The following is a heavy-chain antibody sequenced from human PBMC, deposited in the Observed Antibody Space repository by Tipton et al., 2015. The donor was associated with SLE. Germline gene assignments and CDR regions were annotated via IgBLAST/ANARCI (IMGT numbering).Heavy chain of an antibody. J-gene: IGHJ3*02. CDR1: GFTFDDYA. CDR3: AGAWGDAFDI. V-gene: IGHV3-43*02. D-gene: IGHD7-27*01. Sequence: QLVQSGGGVVQPGGSLRLSCAASGFTFDDYAMHWVRQAPGKGLEWVSLISGDGGSTYYADSVKGRFTISRDNSKNSLYLQMNSLRAEDTAVYYCAGAWGDAFDIWGQGTMVTVSS. CDR2: ISGDGGST.